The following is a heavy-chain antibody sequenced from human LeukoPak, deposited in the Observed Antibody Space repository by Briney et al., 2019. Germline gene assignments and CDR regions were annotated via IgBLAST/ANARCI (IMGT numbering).Heavy chain of an antibody. Sequence: PSETLSLTCSVHGGSISSSYGGWIRQPPGMGLGWNGYLSYSGTTNYTPSLKSRVTISVDTSKNQSSLRLTSVTSADTAVYYCARGWHGSGSPLDYWGRGTLVTVSS. J-gene: IGHJ4*02. CDR2: LSYSGTT. CDR3: ARGWHGSGSPLDY. V-gene: IGHV4-59*01. CDR1: GGSISSSY. D-gene: IGHD3-10*01.